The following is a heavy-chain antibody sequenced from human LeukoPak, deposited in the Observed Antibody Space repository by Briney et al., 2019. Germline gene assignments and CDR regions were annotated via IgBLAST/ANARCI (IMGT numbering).Heavy chain of an antibody. J-gene: IGHJ4*02. Sequence: GESLKISCKGSGYSFPNYWIGWVRQMPGQGLEWMGIIYPADSDTRYSPAFQGQVTISADKSINTAYLQWTSLKASDTAMYYCARDGSSGWYPLGYFDYWGQGTLVTVSS. CDR2: IYPADSDT. CDR3: ARDGSSGWYPLGYFDY. V-gene: IGHV5-51*01. D-gene: IGHD6-19*01. CDR1: GYSFPNYW.